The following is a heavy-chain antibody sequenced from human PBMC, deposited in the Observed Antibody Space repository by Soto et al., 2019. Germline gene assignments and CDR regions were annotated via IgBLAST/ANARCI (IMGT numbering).Heavy chain of an antibody. CDR2: INHSGRT. Sequence: QVQLQQWGAGLLKPSETLSLTCAVYVGSFSGNYWSWIRQPPGKGLEWIGEINHSGRTNYSPSLKSRATRSVDTSKHQFSLKLNSVTAADTAVYYCVRGGRGSESGFDIWGQGTMVTVSS. V-gene: IGHV4-34*01. D-gene: IGHD3-3*01. CDR3: VRGGRGSESGFDI. CDR1: VGSFSGNY. J-gene: IGHJ3*02.